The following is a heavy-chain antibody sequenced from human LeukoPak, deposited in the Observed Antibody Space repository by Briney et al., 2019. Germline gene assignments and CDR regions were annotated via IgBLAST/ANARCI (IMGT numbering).Heavy chain of an antibody. CDR1: GFTFSSYA. CDR3: AKVPIQYSDSFEVYFDY. V-gene: IGHV3-23*01. Sequence: PGGSLRLSCAASGFTFSSYAMSWVRQAPGKGLEWVSTISGSGGSTYYADSVKGRFTISRDNSKSTLYLQMNSLRADDTAVYYCAKVPIQYSDSFEVYFDYWGQGTLVTVSS. J-gene: IGHJ4*02. CDR2: ISGSGGST. D-gene: IGHD3-3*01.